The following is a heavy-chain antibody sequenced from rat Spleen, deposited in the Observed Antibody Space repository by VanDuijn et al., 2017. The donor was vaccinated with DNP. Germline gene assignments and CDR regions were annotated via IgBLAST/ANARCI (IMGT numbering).Heavy chain of an antibody. CDR3: ARDNYVTSGAMDA. J-gene: IGHJ4*01. CDR1: GFTFSDYA. Sequence: EVQLVESGGGLVQPGRSLKLSCEASGFTFSDYALAWVRQAPKKGLEWVATISYDGLRPYYRDSVKGRFTISRDDAKSALYLQMDSLRSEDTATYYCARDNYVTSGAMDAWGQGTSVTVSS. CDR2: ISYDGLRP. V-gene: IGHV5-7*01. D-gene: IGHD1-11*01.